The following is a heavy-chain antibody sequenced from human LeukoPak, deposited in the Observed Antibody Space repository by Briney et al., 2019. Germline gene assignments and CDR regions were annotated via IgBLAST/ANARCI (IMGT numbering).Heavy chain of an antibody. CDR3: ARWRIVPAAVFDY. CDR2: IYYSGST. CDR1: GGSISSYY. Sequence: SETLSLTCTVSGGSISSYYWGWIRQPPGKGLEWIGSIYYSGSTYYNPSLKSRVTISVDTSKNQFSLKLSSVTAADTAVYYCARWRIVPAAVFDYWGQGTLVTVSS. D-gene: IGHD2-2*01. J-gene: IGHJ4*02. V-gene: IGHV4-39*01.